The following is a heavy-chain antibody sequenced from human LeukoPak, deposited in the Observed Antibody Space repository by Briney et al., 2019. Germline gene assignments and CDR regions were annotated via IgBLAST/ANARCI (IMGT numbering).Heavy chain of an antibody. J-gene: IGHJ4*02. Sequence: SETLSLTCTASGYSITAPKWWCWVRQAPGEGLEWIGEIYHDRTTSYNPSLKSRLTISVDKSANQFFLNLNSVSATDTAVYYCVGRGLYGGTWLFEYWGQGALVTVSS. CDR2: IYHDRTT. V-gene: IGHV4-4*02. CDR3: VGRGLYGGTWLFEY. D-gene: IGHD2-8*01. CDR1: GYSITAPKW.